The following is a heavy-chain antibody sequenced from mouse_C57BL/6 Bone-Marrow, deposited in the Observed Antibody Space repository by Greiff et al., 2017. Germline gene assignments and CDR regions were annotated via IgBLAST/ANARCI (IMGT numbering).Heavy chain of an antibody. CDR2: IDPSDSYT. J-gene: IGHJ4*01. V-gene: IGHV1-59*01. CDR1: GYTFSSYW. Sequence: QVQLQQPGAELVRPGTSVKLSCKASGYTFSSYWMHWVKQRPGQGLEWIGVIDPSDSYTNYNQKFKGKATLTVDTSSSTAYMQLSSLTSEDSAVYYCAREDDGYPYAMDYWGQGTSVTVSS. D-gene: IGHD2-3*01. CDR3: AREDDGYPYAMDY.